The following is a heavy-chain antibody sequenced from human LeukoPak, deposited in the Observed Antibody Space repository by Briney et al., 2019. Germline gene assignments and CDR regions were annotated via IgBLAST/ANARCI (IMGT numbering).Heavy chain of an antibody. CDR3: ARGPKEGYFDY. V-gene: IGHV4-39*01. CDR2: IYYSGST. Sequence: SGTLSLTCTVSGGSIRSGSFQWGWIRQPPGKGLEWIGSIYYSGSTYYNPSLKSRVTISVDTSKNQFSLKLSSVTAADTAVYYCARGPKEGYFDYWGQGTLVTVSS. CDR1: GGSIRSGSFQ. J-gene: IGHJ4*02.